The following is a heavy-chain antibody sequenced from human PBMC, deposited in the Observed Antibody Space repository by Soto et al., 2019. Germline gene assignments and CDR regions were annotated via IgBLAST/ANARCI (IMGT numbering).Heavy chain of an antibody. J-gene: IGHJ4*02. D-gene: IGHD5-18*01. CDR1: GFTFSSSG. CDR3: AGGGRGYSDGDY. Sequence: QVQLVESGGGVVQPGRSLRLSCAASGFTFSSSGMHWVRQAPGKGLEWVAVISYDGSNKYYEDSVKGRFTISRDNSKNTLYLQMTSLRAEDTAGYYCAGGGRGYSDGDYWGQGTLVTVSS. V-gene: IGHV3-30*03. CDR2: ISYDGSNK.